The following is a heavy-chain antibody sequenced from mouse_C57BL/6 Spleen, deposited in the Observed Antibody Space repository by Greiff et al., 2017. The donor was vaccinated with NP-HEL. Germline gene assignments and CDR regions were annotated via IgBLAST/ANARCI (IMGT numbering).Heavy chain of an antibody. CDR2: ISSGGSYT. CDR3: ARPSGTDWYFDV. J-gene: IGHJ1*03. CDR1: GFTFSSYG. V-gene: IGHV5-6*01. D-gene: IGHD4-1*01. Sequence: EVKVVESGGDLVKPGGSLKLSCAASGFTFSSYGMSWVRQTPDKRLEWVATISSGGSYTYYPDSVKGRFTISRDNAKNTLYLQMSSLKSEDTAMYYCARPSGTDWYFDVWGTGTTVTVSS.